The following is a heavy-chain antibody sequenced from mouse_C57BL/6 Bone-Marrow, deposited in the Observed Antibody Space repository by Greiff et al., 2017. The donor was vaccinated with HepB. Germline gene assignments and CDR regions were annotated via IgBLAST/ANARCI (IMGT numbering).Heavy chain of an antibody. Sequence: EVQLVESGGGLVQPGGSLKLSCAASGFTFSDYYMYWVRQTPEKRLEWVAYISNGGGSTYYPDTVKGRFTISRDNAKNTLYLQMSRLKSEDTAMYYCARLSYYSWFAYWGQGTLVTVSA. D-gene: IGHD1-1*01. J-gene: IGHJ3*01. V-gene: IGHV5-12*01. CDR3: ARLSYYSWFAY. CDR2: ISNGGGST. CDR1: GFTFSDYY.